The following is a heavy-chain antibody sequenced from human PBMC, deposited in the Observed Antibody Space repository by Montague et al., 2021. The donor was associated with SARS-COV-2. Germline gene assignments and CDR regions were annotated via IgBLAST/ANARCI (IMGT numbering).Heavy chain of an antibody. J-gene: IGHJ5*02. V-gene: IGHV4-30-2*01. D-gene: IGHD2-15*01. CDR3: ARGLGTPYCCSGGSCYSSEWFDH. CDR1: GGSISSGGYS. Sequence: TLSLTCAVSGGSISSGGYSWSWIRQPPGKGLEWIGYIYHSGSTYYNPSLKSRVTISVDRSKNQFSLKLSSVAAADTAVYYCARGLGTPYCCSGGSCYSSEWFDHWGQGTLVTVSS. CDR2: IYHSGST.